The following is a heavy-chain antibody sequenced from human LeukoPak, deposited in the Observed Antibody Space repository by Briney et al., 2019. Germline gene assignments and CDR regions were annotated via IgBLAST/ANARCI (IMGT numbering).Heavy chain of an antibody. CDR2: IRSKAYGGTT. CDR1: GFTFGDYG. J-gene: IGHJ4*02. D-gene: IGHD2-21*02. CDR3: SNSYCGGDCYSGGYYDY. V-gene: IGHV3-49*04. Sequence: GRSLRLSCTGSGFTFGDYGMSWVRQAPGKGLEWVGFIRSKAYGGTTEYAASVKGRFTISRDDSKSIAYLQMNSLKTEDTAVYYCSNSYCGGDCYSGGYYDYWGQGTLVTVSS.